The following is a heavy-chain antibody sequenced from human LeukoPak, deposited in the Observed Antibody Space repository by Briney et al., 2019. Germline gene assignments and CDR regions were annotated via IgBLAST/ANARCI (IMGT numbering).Heavy chain of an antibody. CDR3: ARGAPHYDFWSGPRRGSFDY. Sequence: SGTLSLTCAVSGGSISSSNWWSWVRPPPGKGLEWIGEIYHSGSTNYNPSLKSRVTISVDTSKNQFSLKLSSVTAADTAVYYCARGAPHYDFWSGPRRGSFDYWGQGTLVTVSS. CDR1: GGSISSSNW. V-gene: IGHV4-4*02. CDR2: IYHSGST. D-gene: IGHD3-3*01. J-gene: IGHJ4*02.